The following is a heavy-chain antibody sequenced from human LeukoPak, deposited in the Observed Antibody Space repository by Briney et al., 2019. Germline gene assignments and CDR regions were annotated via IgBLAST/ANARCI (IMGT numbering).Heavy chain of an antibody. D-gene: IGHD6-13*01. J-gene: IGHJ1*01. Sequence: SETLSLTCTVSGGSISSISYQWGWIRQPPGKGLEWIGNIYYTGSTYYNPSLKSRVTISVDTSKNQFSLKLSSVTAADTAVYYCAREWSSSWYRTSAEYFQHWGQGTLVTVSS. CDR1: GGSISSISYQ. V-gene: IGHV4-39*07. CDR2: IYYTGST. CDR3: AREWSSSWYRTSAEYFQH.